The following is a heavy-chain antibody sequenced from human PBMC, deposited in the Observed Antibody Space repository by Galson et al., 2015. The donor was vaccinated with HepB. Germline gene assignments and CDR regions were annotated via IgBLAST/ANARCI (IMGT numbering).Heavy chain of an antibody. J-gene: IGHJ1*01. V-gene: IGHV1-18*01. Sequence: SVKVSCKASGYTFNSYGISWVRQAPGQGLEWMGWVSAYNGDTESAQTFQDRVIMTTDTSTTTAYLELRSLTTDDPAVYYRTKDRPFLSVAPTLYHFCHWGQGTLVPVSS. CDR1: GYTFNSYG. CDR2: VSAYNGDT. CDR3: TKDRPFLSVAPTLYHFCH. D-gene: IGHD5-12*01.